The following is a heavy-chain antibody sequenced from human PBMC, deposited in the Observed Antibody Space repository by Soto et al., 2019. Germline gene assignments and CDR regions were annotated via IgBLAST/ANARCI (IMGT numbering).Heavy chain of an antibody. V-gene: IGHV3-11*01. J-gene: IGHJ6*02. CDR3: ARDTLPTDFGLGWDV. Sequence: QVQLVESGGGLVKPGGSLRLSCAASNFIFSDYYLGWIRQAPGKGLEWVSYISNSGTTVYYADSVKGRFTISRDNAKKSLYLQMNSLRAEDTAVYYCARDTLPTDFGLGWDVWGQGTTVTVSS. CDR1: NFIFSDYY. D-gene: IGHD4-17*01. CDR2: ISNSGTTV.